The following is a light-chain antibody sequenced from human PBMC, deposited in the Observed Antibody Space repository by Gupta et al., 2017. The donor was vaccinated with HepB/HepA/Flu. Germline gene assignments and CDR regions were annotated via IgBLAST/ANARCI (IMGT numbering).Light chain of an antibody. CDR2: AAS. J-gene: IGKJ4*01. Sequence: DIQMTQSPSSLSASVGDRVTITCRASQSISSYLNWYQQKPGKAPKLLIYAASSLQSGVPSRFSGSGSGTDLTLTISSLQPEEFATYYCQQSYSTPLTFGGGTKVEIK. CDR3: QQSYSTPLT. CDR1: QSISSY. V-gene: IGKV1-39*01.